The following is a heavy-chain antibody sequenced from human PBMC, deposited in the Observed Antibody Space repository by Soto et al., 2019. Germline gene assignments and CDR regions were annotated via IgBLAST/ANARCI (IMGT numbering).Heavy chain of an antibody. CDR1: GGSISSGGYS. Sequence: NPSESLALACAFSGGSISSGGYSWSWVRQPPGKGLEWIGEIYHSGSTNYNPSLKSRVTISVDKSKNQFSLKLSSVTAADTAVYYCARVSGSYYYGMDVWGQGITVTVSS. V-gene: IGHV4-4*02. J-gene: IGHJ6*02. D-gene: IGHD1-26*01. CDR2: IYHSGST. CDR3: ARVSGSYYYGMDV.